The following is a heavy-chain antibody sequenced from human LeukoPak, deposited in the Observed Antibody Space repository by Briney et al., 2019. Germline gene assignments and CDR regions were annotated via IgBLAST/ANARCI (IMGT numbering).Heavy chain of an antibody. CDR1: GYTFTSYY. J-gene: IGHJ4*02. V-gene: IGHV1-46*01. Sequence: ASVKVSCKASGYTFTSYYMHWVRQAPGQGLEWMGIINPSGGSTSYAQKFQGRVTMTRDTSTSTVYMELSSLRSEDTAVYYCATDRGIGIAFDYWGQGTLVTVSS. D-gene: IGHD6-13*01. CDR3: ATDRGIGIAFDY. CDR2: INPSGGST.